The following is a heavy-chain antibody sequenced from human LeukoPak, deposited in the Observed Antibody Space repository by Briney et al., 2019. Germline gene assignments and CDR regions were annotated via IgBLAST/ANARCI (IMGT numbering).Heavy chain of an antibody. CDR2: IIPIFGTA. D-gene: IGHD2-2*02. J-gene: IGHJ4*02. CDR3: ARSQGYCSSTSCYTGFDY. CDR1: GGTFSSYA. Sequence: GASVTVSCKASGGTFSSYAISWVRQAPGQGLEWMGGIIPIFGTANYAQKFQGRVTITADESTSTAYMELSSLRSEDTAVYYCARSQGYCSSTSCYTGFDYWGQGTLVTVSS. V-gene: IGHV1-69*13.